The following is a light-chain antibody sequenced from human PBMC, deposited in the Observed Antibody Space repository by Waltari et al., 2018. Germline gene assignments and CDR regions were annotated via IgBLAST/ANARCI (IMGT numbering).Light chain of an antibody. CDR3: HQYNHWPRT. V-gene: IGKV3-15*01. Sequence: EIVMTQSQYTLSASAGQRATLSCWASLSVRSDLAWYQQKPGQAPRLLIYRASTRATDVPTRFRGSGSGTEFNLTISSLQSGDFALYYCHQYNHWPRTFGQGTKVEIK. CDR2: RAS. CDR1: LSVRSD. J-gene: IGKJ1*01.